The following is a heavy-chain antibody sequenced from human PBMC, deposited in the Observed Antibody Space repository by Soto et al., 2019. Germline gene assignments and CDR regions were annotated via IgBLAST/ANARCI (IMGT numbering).Heavy chain of an antibody. Sequence: GASVKVSCKASGGTFSSYAISWVRQAPGQGLEWMGGIIPIFGTANYAQKFQGRVTITADESTSTAYMELSSLRSEDTAVYYCAREPGTAMANYYYYYGMDVWGQGTTVTVSS. D-gene: IGHD5-18*01. CDR3: AREPGTAMANYYYYYGMDV. J-gene: IGHJ6*02. CDR1: GGTFSSYA. CDR2: IIPIFGTA. V-gene: IGHV1-69*13.